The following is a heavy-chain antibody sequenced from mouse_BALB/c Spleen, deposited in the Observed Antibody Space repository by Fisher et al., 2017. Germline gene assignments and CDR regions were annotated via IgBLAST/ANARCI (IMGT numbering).Heavy chain of an antibody. D-gene: IGHD2-14*01. J-gene: IGHJ4*01. CDR3: ARRYYRYDDAMDY. V-gene: IGHV1-19*01. Sequence: KFKGKATLTVDKSSSTAYMELNSLTSEDSAVYYCARRYYRYDDAMDYWGQGTSVTVSS.